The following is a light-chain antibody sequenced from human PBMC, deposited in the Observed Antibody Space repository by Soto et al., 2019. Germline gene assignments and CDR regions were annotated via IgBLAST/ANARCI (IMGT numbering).Light chain of an antibody. CDR1: QSVSSY. V-gene: IGKV3-11*01. CDR2: DAS. Sequence: EIVLTQSPATLSLSPGKIATLSCRASQSVSSYLAWYQQKPGQAPRLLIYDASNRATGIPARFSGSGSGKDFTLTISSLEPEDFAVYYCQQRSNWPHTWTFGQGTKVDIK. CDR3: QQRSNWPHTWT. J-gene: IGKJ1*01.